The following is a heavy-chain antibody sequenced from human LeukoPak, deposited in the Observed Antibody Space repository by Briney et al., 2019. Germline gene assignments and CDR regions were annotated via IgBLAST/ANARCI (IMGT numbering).Heavy chain of an antibody. J-gene: IGHJ2*01. CDR2: IYTSGNT. D-gene: IGHD3-16*01. CDR3: VSLGSGRFFDL. CDR1: GGSIRSYH. Sequence: PSETLSLTCTVSGGSIRSYHWSWIRQPAGKGLEWVGLIYTSGNTKYNSSLKSRVSMSVDTSKNQFSLKLRSVTAADTAVYFCVSLGSGRFFDLWGRGTLVTVSS. V-gene: IGHV4-4*07.